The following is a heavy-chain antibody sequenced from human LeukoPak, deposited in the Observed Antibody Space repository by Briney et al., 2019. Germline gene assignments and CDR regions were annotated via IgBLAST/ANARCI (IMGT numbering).Heavy chain of an antibody. D-gene: IGHD3-10*01. J-gene: IGHJ5*02. Sequence: GGSLRLSCAASGFTFSNAWMSWVRQAPGKGLEWVSGITGSGGNTYYADSVKGRFTISRDNSKNTLYLQMNSLRAEDTAVYYCAKAVGVLRGFDPWGQGTLVTVSS. V-gene: IGHV3-23*01. CDR1: GFTFSNAW. CDR3: AKAVGVLRGFDP. CDR2: ITGSGGNT.